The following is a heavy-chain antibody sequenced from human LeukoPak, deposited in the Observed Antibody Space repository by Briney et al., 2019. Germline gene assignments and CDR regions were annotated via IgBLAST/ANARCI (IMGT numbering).Heavy chain of an antibody. CDR2: ISFHGTDT. D-gene: IGHD5-24*01. Sequence: GTSLRLSCAASGFTFISYAIHWVRQAPGKGLEWVAVISFHGTDTFYADSVKGRFTISRDNSKNTLYLQMNSLRAEDTAVYYCARGQRWLQFDAFDIWGQGTMVTVSS. CDR1: GFTFISYA. J-gene: IGHJ3*02. CDR3: ARGQRWLQFDAFDI. V-gene: IGHV3-30*14.